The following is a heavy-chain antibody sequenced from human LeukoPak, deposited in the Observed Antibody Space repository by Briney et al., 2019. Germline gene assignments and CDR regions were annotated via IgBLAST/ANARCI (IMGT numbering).Heavy chain of an antibody. J-gene: IGHJ4*02. V-gene: IGHV3-7*01. D-gene: IGHD6-13*01. CDR1: GFTFNNYW. Sequence: GGSLRLSCEASGFTFNNYWMSWVRQAPGKGLEWVANIRYDGSEKYHVDSVKGRFTISRDNAKKALYLQMNSLRAEDTAVYSCAKSFPAAGTFGDYWGQGTLVPVSS. CDR3: AKSFPAAGTFGDY. CDR2: IRYDGSEK.